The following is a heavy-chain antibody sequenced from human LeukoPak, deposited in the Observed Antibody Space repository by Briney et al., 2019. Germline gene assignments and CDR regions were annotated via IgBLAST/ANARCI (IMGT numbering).Heavy chain of an antibody. CDR3: AKARGYCSGSTCYSGFDY. CDR1: RFTFNDYA. V-gene: IGHV3-23*01. Sequence: GGSLRLSCAASRFTFNDYAMSWVRQARGKGLEWVSTITDSGDTTYYADSVKGRFTISRDNSKNTLYLQMNSLRAEDTAVYYCAKARGYCSGSTCYSGFDYWGQGTLVTVSS. CDR2: ITDSGDTT. D-gene: IGHD2-15*01. J-gene: IGHJ4*02.